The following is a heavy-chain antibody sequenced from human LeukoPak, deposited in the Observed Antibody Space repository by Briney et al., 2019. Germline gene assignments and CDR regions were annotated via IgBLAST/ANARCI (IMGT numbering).Heavy chain of an antibody. CDR1: GYRFTSYW. V-gene: IGHV5-51*01. CDR2: IYPGDSDT. Sequence: GESLKISCKGSGYRFTSYWIAWVRQMPGKGLEWMGIIYPGDSDTRYSPSFQGQVTISADKSISTAYLHWSSLKASDTAMYYCASAPTSYYDTSGYYQGLDHWGQGILVTVSS. CDR3: ASAPTSYYDTSGYYQGLDH. D-gene: IGHD3-22*01. J-gene: IGHJ4*02.